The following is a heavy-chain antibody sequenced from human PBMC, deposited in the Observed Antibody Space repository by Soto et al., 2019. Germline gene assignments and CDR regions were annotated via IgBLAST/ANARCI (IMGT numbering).Heavy chain of an antibody. CDR2: INNDGSST. V-gene: IGHV3-74*01. D-gene: IGHD3-9*01. CDR1: GFTFSSYR. J-gene: IGHJ4*02. Sequence: PGGSLRLSCVASGFTFSSYRMHWVRQAPGKGLVWVSLINNDGSSTNYADSVKGRFTISRDNAKNTLYLQMNSLGAEDTAVYYCARDLRAYDILTGYFPYWGQGTLVTVSS. CDR3: ARDLRAYDILTGYFPY.